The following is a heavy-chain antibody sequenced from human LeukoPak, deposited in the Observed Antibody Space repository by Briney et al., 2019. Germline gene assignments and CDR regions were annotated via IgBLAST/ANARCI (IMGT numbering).Heavy chain of an antibody. D-gene: IGHD6-13*01. CDR2: IYRGGST. Sequence: PGGSLRLSCAASGFTVSSNYMSWVRQAPGKGLEWVSVIYRGGSTSYADSVKGRFTVSRDNSKNTLYLQMNSLRAEDTAVYYCARGGARQQLVENYFDYWGQGTLVTVSS. CDR1: GFTVSSNY. V-gene: IGHV3-53*01. CDR3: ARGGARQQLVENYFDY. J-gene: IGHJ4*02.